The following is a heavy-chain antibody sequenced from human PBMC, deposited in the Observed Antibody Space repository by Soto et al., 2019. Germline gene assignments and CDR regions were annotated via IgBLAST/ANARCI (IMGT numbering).Heavy chain of an antibody. CDR1: GYSSTSYY. CDR2: IYPGDSDN. J-gene: IGHJ6*02. V-gene: IGHV5-51*01. Sequence: GESLTITSKGSGYSSTSYYIGWVRQMPGKCLEWMGIIYPGDSDNSYSPSFLAQVTISADKSISTAYLQWSSLKASDTDMYYCARTTASPGRSHYYYCGMDVWGQGTTVTVSS. CDR3: ARTTASPGRSHYYYCGMDV. D-gene: IGHD6-25*01.